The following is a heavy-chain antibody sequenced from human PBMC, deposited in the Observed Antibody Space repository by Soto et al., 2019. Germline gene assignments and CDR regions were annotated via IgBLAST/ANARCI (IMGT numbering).Heavy chain of an antibody. CDR3: AREPEVITPNYYYGMDV. Sequence: SETLSLTCTVSGGSISSGGYYWSWIRQHPGKGLEWIGYIYYSGSTYYNPSLKSRVTISVDTSKNQFSLKLSSVTAADTAVYYCAREPEVITPNYYYGMDVCGQGTTVTVSS. J-gene: IGHJ6*02. V-gene: IGHV4-30-4*08. D-gene: IGHD3-22*01. CDR2: IYYSGST. CDR1: GGSISSGGYY.